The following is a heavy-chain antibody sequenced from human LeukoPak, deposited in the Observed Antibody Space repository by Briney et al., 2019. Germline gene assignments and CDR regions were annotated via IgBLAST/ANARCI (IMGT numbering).Heavy chain of an antibody. V-gene: IGHV3-48*03. D-gene: IGHD4-23*01. J-gene: IGHJ6*02. CDR1: GFTFSSYE. CDR2: IRSSGSPI. CDR3: ASLYGGNLYSGLDV. Sequence: PGGSLRLSCAASGFTFSSYEMNWVRQAPGKGMEWLSYIRSSGSPIYYADSVKGRFTISRDNGENSLYLQMDDLRAEDTAVYYCASLYGGNLYSGLDVWGQGTTVTVSS.